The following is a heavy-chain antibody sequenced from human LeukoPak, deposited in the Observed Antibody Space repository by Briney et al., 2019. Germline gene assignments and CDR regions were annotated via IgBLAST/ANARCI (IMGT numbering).Heavy chain of an antibody. CDR2: INHSGIT. V-gene: IGHV4-34*01. CDR3: ARGGRIWFGVSVKNNWFDP. CDR1: GGSFSGYY. J-gene: IGHJ5*02. D-gene: IGHD3-10*01. Sequence: SETLSLTCAVSGGSFSGYYWSWIRQPPGKGLEWVGAINHSGITNYNPSLKGRVTVSVDTSKNQFSLKLSSVTAADTAVYYCARGGRIWFGVSVKNNWFDPWGQGTLVTVSS.